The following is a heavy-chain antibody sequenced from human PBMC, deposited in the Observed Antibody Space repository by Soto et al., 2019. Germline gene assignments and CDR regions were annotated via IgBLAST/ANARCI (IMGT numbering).Heavy chain of an antibody. CDR2: IWYDGSNK. CDR1: GFTFSSYG. V-gene: IGHV3-33*01. CDR3: ARDLGFGSDAFYYYGMDV. D-gene: IGHD3-16*01. J-gene: IGHJ6*02. Sequence: PWGSLRLSCAASGFTFSSYGMHWVRQAPGKGLEWVAVIWYDGSNKYYADSVKGRFTISRDNSKNTLYLQMNSLRAEDAAVYYCARDLGFGSDAFYYYGMDVWGQGTTVTVSS.